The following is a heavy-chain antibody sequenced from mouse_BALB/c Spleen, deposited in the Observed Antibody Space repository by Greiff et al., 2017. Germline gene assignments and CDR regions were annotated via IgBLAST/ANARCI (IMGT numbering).Heavy chain of an antibody. CDR1: GFTFSSFG. Sequence: EVQLVESGGGLVQPGGSQKLSCAASGFTFSSFGMHWVRQAPEKGLEWVAYISSGSSTIYYADTVKGRFTISRDNPKNTLFLQMTSLRSEDTAMYYCARWGTHYYAMDYWGQGTSVTVSS. V-gene: IGHV5-17*02. CDR2: ISSGSSTI. D-gene: IGHD2-14*01. J-gene: IGHJ4*01. CDR3: ARWGTHYYAMDY.